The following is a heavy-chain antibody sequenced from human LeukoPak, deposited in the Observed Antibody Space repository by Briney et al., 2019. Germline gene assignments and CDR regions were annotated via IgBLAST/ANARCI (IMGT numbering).Heavy chain of an antibody. V-gene: IGHV3-33*08. CDR3: VRPNGDYARGGLEI. Sequence: GGSLRLSCAASGLSFSSYGIHWVRQAPGKGLDWVAVIWYDGNSQYYAVSVKGRFTISRDNSKNTVYLQMNSLTAEDTAIYYCVRPNGDYARGGLEIWGQGTVVTVSS. J-gene: IGHJ3*02. CDR2: IWYDGNSQ. D-gene: IGHD4-17*01. CDR1: GLSFSSYG.